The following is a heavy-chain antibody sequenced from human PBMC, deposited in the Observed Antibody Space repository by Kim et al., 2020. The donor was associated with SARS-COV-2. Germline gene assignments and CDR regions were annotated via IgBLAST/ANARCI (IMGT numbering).Heavy chain of an antibody. J-gene: IGHJ4*02. CDR1: GYTFTSYG. V-gene: IGHV1-18*01. CDR2: ISAYNGNT. CDR3: AVPIQRGQLGHY. Sequence: ASVKVSCKASGYTFTSYGISWVRQAPGQGLEWMGWISAYNGNTNYAQKLQGRVTMTTDTSTSTAYMELRSLRSDDTAVYYCAVPIQRGQLGHYWGEGSLDTDPS. D-gene: IGHD5-18*01.